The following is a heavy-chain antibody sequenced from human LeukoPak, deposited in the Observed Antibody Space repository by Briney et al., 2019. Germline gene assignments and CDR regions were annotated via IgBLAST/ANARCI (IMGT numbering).Heavy chain of an antibody. J-gene: IGHJ4*02. V-gene: IGHV4-34*01. CDR1: GGSFSGYY. CDR3: ARGRNRHDDSSGKYFDY. Sequence: SETLSLTCAVYGGSFSGYYWSWIRQPPGKGLEWIGEINHSGSTNYNPSLKSRVTISVDTSKNQFSLKLSSVTAADTAVYYCARGRNRHDDSSGKYFDYWGQGTLVTVSS. D-gene: IGHD3-22*01. CDR2: INHSGST.